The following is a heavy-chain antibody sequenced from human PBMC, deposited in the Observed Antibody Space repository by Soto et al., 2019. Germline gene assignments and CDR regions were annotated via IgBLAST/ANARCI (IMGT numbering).Heavy chain of an antibody. J-gene: IGHJ6*02. D-gene: IGHD2-15*01. CDR1: GGTFSSYA. V-gene: IGHV1-69*13. CDR2: IIPIFGTA. Sequence: GASVKVSCKASGGTFSSYAISWVRQAPGQGLEWMGGIIPIFGTANYAQKFQGRVTITADESTSTAYMELSSLRSEDTAVCYCARAEVVVVAATPYYYYGMDVWGQGTTVTVSS. CDR3: ARAEVVVVAATPYYYYGMDV.